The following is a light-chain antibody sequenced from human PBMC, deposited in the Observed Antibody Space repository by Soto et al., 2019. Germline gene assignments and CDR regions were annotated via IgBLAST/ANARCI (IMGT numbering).Light chain of an antibody. CDR3: QQYKSDPWT. CDR1: QSISTW. J-gene: IGKJ1*01. Sequence: DIQMTQSPSTLAPSVGDRVTITCRASQSISTWWAWYQQKPGKAPKLLIYKASSLESGVPSMFSGSGSGTEFTLTNSSLQPEDFATYFCQQYKSDPWTCGQGIKVEI. V-gene: IGKV1-5*03. CDR2: KAS.